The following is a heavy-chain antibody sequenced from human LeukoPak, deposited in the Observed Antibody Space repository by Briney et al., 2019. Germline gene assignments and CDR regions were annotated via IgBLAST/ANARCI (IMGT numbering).Heavy chain of an antibody. CDR1: GYTFTSYD. Sequence: GASVKVSCKASGYTFTSYDINWVRQATGQGLEWMGWMNPNSGNTGYTQKFQGRVTMTRNTSISTAYMELSSLRSEDTAVYYCARPRLLRSPSWFDPWGQGTLVTVSS. J-gene: IGHJ5*02. CDR2: MNPNSGNT. CDR3: ARPRLLRSPSWFDP. D-gene: IGHD3-3*01. V-gene: IGHV1-8*01.